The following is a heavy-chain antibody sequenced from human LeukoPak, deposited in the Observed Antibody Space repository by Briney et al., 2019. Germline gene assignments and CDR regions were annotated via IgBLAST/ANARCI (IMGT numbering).Heavy chain of an antibody. V-gene: IGHV3-20*04. Sequence: GGPLRLSCTASGFTFEDYGMGWVRQGPGKGLEWVSGINWNGVREGYADSVKGRFTISRDNAEKSLYLQMNSLKVEDTGFYYCARGHDSSGFHAFDPWGQGTLVTVSS. D-gene: IGHD3-22*01. CDR2: INWNGVRE. CDR1: GFTFEDYG. CDR3: ARGHDSSGFHAFDP. J-gene: IGHJ5*02.